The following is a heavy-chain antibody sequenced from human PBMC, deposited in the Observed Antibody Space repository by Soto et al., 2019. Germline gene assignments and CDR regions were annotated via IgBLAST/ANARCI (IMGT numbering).Heavy chain of an antibody. CDR1: GYTFTNYG. D-gene: IGHD6-13*01. CDR3: ARGRTSSPHFCVMDV. CDR2: ISAHNGNT. V-gene: IGHV1-18*01. Sequence: ASVKVSCKASGYTFTNYGISWVRQAPGQGLEWMGWISAHNGNTNYAQKIQGRVTMTTDTSTSTAYMELRSLRSDNTAVYYCARGRTSSPHFCVMDVWGQGTTVTVSS. J-gene: IGHJ6*02.